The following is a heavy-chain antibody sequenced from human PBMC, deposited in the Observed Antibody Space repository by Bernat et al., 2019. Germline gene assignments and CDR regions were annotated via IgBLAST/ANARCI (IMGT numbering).Heavy chain of an antibody. CDR1: GFTFSSYW. Sequence: EVQLVESGGGLVQPGGSLRLSCAASGFTFSSYWMSWVRQAPGKGLEWVANIKQDGSEKYYVDSVKGRFTISRDNSKNTLYLQMNSLRAEDTAVYYCAKDYVVVVPAAKSWDDAFDIWGQGTMVTVSS. D-gene: IGHD2-2*01. CDR3: AKDYVVVVPAAKSWDDAFDI. J-gene: IGHJ3*02. CDR2: IKQDGSEK. V-gene: IGHV3-7*03.